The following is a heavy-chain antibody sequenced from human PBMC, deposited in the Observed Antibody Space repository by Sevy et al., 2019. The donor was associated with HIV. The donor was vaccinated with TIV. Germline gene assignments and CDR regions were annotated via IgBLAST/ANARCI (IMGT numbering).Heavy chain of an antibody. CDR1: GYTFTNYR. J-gene: IGHJ4*02. CDR3: AGDSCGGGSCYQSGVY. D-gene: IGHD2-15*01. CDR2: ISPYNGDT. Sequence: ASVKVSCKAYGYTFTNYRINWVRQAPGQGLEWMGWISPYNGDTNYAQKFQGRVSMTTDTSTTTGYMELRSLRSDDTAVYYCAGDSCGGGSCYQSGVYWGQGTLVTVSS. V-gene: IGHV1-18*01.